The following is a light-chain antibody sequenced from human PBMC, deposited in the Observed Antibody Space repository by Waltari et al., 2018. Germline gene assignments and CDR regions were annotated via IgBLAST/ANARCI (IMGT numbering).Light chain of an antibody. CDR1: SSDVGAYNH. J-gene: IGLJ2*01. CDR2: DVI. Sequence: QSALTQHRSVSGSPGQSVTISCTGTSSDVGAYNHVTWYQHPPCKAPKLMLYDVIKRPSGVPDRFSGSKSGNTASLTISGLQAEDEADYYCCSRAGTYTLVFGGGTKLTVL. CDR3: CSRAGTYTLV. V-gene: IGLV2-11*01.